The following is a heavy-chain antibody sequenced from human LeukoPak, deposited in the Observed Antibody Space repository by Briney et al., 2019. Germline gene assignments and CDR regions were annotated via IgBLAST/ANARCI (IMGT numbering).Heavy chain of an antibody. D-gene: IGHD3-22*01. V-gene: IGHV3-53*01. CDR3: ARAGAYYYDSSGYYSRLGAFDI. CDR2: IYSGGST. J-gene: IGHJ3*02. CDR1: GFTVSSNY. Sequence: GGSPRLSCAASGFTVSSNYMSWVRQAPGKGLEWVSVIYSGGSTYYADSVKGRFTISRDNSKNTLYLQMNSLRAEDTAVYYCARAGAYYYDSSGYYSRLGAFDIWGQGTMVTVSS.